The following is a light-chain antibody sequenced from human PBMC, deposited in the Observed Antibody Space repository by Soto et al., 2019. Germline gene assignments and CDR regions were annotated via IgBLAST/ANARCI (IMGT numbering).Light chain of an antibody. CDR1: QSVSSN. CDR3: HEYHHWPPQGT. V-gene: IGKV3-15*01. J-gene: IGKJ1*01. CDR2: GAS. Sequence: IVVTQSPTTPSVSPGVRATLXCRASQSVSSNLAWYQQQPGPAPRLLIYGASTRATGIPARFSGSGSGTEFTLSINILHFEPFAVYYCHEYHHWPPQGTVGQGTKVDIK.